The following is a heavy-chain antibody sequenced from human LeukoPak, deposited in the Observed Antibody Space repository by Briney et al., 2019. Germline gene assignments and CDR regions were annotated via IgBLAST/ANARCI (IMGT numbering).Heavy chain of an antibody. V-gene: IGHV3-7*01. CDR1: GFTFSSYL. CDR2: IKQDGSEK. Sequence: GGSLRLSCAASGFTFSSYLMTWVRQAPGKGLEWVANIKQDGSEKYYVDSVKGRFTISRDNAKNSLYLQMNSLRAEDTAVYYCARDSALGVIYYYYYMDVWGKGTTVTVSS. CDR3: ARDSALGVIYYYYYMDV. J-gene: IGHJ6*03. D-gene: IGHD3-10*01.